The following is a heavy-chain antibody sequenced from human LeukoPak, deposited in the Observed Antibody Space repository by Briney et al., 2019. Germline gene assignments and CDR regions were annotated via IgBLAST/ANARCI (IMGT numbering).Heavy chain of an antibody. J-gene: IGHJ4*02. CDR2: IIPIFGTA. D-gene: IGHD5-12*01. CDR3: ARVIGYSGYETFDY. CDR1: GGTFSSYA. V-gene: IGHV1-69*13. Sequence: ASVKVSYKASGGTFSSYAISWVRQAPGQGLEWMGGIIPIFGTANYAQKFQGRVTITADESTSTAYMELSSLRSEDTAVYYCARVIGYSGYETFDYWGQGTLVTVSS.